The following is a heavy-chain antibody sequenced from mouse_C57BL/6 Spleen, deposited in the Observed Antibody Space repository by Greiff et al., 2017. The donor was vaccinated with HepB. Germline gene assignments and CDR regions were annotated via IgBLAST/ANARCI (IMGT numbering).Heavy chain of an antibody. J-gene: IGHJ4*01. CDR1: GFTFSSYT. D-gene: IGHD1-1*01. Sequence: DVKLVESGGGLVKPGGSLKLSCAASGFTFSSYTMSWVRQTPEKRLEWVATISGGGGNTYYPDSVKGRFTISRDNAKNTLYLQMSSLRSEDTALYYCARHATVVAPMDYWGQGTSVTVSS. CDR3: ARHATVVAPMDY. V-gene: IGHV5-9*01. CDR2: ISGGGGNT.